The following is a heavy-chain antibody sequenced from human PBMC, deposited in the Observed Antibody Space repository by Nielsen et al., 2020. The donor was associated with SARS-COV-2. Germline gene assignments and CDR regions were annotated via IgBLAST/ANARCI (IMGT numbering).Heavy chain of an antibody. Sequence: TLSLTCAVSGGSISSGGYSWSWIRQPPGKGLEWIGYIYHSGSTYYNPSLKSRVTISVDRSKNQFSLKLSSVTAADTAVYYCARDGGGDYLSVWGQGTTVTVSS. J-gene: IGHJ6*02. CDR2: IYHSGST. CDR3: ARDGGGDYLSV. D-gene: IGHD4-11*01. V-gene: IGHV4-30-2*01. CDR1: GGSISSGGYS.